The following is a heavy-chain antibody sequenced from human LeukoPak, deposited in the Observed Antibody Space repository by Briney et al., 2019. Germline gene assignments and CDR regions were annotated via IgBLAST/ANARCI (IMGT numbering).Heavy chain of an antibody. J-gene: IGHJ3*02. CDR2: IYWNDDK. CDR3: AHRDDAFDI. V-gene: IGHV2-5*01. CDR1: GFSLRTSGVG. Sequence: SGPTLVKPTQTLTLTCTFSGFSLRTSGVGVGWIRQPPGKALEWLALIYWNDDKRYSPSLKSRLTITKDTSKNQVVLTMTNMDPVDTAAYYCAHRDDAFDIWGQGTMVTVSS.